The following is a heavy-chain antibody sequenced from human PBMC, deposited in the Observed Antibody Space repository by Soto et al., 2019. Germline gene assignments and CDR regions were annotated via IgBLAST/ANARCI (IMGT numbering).Heavy chain of an antibody. V-gene: IGHV4-39*01. J-gene: IGHJ4*02. D-gene: IGHD6-19*01. CDR1: DDFIYSDKDY. Sequence: LTYPVPDDFIYSDKDYLSWSRHPTGKGLDWIGSTYYRGNAYYNPSLQTRVTISLDKSRSQFSLKLNSVTAADSAVYFCARLEGLATIPYYFDFWGPGALVTVSS. CDR3: ARLEGLATIPYYFDF. CDR2: TYYRGNA.